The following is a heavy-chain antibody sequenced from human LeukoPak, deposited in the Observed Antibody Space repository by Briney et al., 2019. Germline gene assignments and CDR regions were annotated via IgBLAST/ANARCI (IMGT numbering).Heavy chain of an antibody. CDR2: INPSGGST. CDR1: GYTFTIYY. V-gene: IGHV1-46*01. Sequence: ASVKVSFKASGYTFTIYYMHWVRQAPGQGGEGMGVINPSGGSTSYAQKFQGRVTMTRDTSTSTVYMEPSSLRSEDTAVYSCARGGDTFGGVIVTPFDYWGQGTLVTVSS. CDR3: ARGGDTFGGVIVTPFDY. J-gene: IGHJ4*02. D-gene: IGHD3-16*02.